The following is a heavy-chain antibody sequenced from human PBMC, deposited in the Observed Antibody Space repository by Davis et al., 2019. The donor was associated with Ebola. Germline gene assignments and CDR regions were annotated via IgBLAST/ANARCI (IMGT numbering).Heavy chain of an antibody. Sequence: GESLKISCAASGFTFSSYAMSWVRQAPGKGLEWVSAISGSGGSTYYADSVKGRFTISRDNSRNTVYLQMNSLRAEDTAIYYCAKDPPPTETYYYYFMDVWGKGTAVTVSS. D-gene: IGHD4-17*01. J-gene: IGHJ6*03. CDR1: GFTFSSYA. V-gene: IGHV3-23*01. CDR2: ISGSGGST. CDR3: AKDPPPTETYYYYFMDV.